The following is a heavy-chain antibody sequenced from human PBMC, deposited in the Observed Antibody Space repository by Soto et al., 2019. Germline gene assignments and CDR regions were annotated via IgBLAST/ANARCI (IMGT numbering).Heavy chain of an antibody. CDR2: IYPGDSDT. V-gene: IGHV5-51*01. D-gene: IGHD5-18*01. J-gene: IGHJ4*02. CDR1: GYSFTSYW. CDR3: ARHGRDTAMVRTFDY. Sequence: GESLKISCKGSGYSFTSYWIGWVRQMPGKGLEWMGIIYPGDSDTRYSPSFQGQVTISADKSISTAYLQWSSLKASDTVMYYCARHGRDTAMVRTFDYWGQGTLVTVSS.